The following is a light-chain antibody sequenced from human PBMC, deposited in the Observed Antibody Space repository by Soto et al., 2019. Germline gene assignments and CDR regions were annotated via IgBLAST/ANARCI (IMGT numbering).Light chain of an antibody. CDR3: SSYTTSNNRQIV. Sequence: QSALTQPASVSGSPGQSITISCTGTSSDVGGYNYVSWYQHHPGKAPKLMIYDVSTRPSGVSNRFSGSKSGNTASLTISGLQPEDEADYYCSSYTTSNNRQIVVGTGTKVTVL. CDR1: SSDVGGYNY. V-gene: IGLV2-14*03. J-gene: IGLJ1*01. CDR2: DVS.